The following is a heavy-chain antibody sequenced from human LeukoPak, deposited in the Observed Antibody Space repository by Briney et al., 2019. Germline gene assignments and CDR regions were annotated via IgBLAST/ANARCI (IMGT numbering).Heavy chain of an antibody. J-gene: IGHJ5*02. Sequence: SVKVSCKASGGTFSSYAISWVRQAPGQGLEWMGGIIPNFGTANYAQKFQGRVTITTDESTSTAYMELSSLRSEDTAVYYCARVVLRHLEWLPTSRHWFDPWGQGTLVTVSS. D-gene: IGHD3-3*01. CDR1: GGTFSSYA. CDR2: IIPNFGTA. CDR3: ARVVLRHLEWLPTSRHWFDP. V-gene: IGHV1-69*05.